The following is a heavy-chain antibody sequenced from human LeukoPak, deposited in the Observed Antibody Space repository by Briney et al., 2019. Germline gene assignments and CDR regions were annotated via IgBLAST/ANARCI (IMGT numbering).Heavy chain of an antibody. CDR1: GGSISSYY. D-gene: IGHD6-13*01. CDR3: ARDSSSWYRTHNRTYYYGMDV. V-gene: IGHV4-59*01. J-gene: IGHJ6*02. Sequence: ASETLSLTCTVSGGSISSYYWSWLRQPPGKGLEWIGYIYYSGSTNYNPSLKSRVTISVDTSKNQFSLKLSSVTAADTAVYYCARDSSSWYRTHNRTYYYGMDVWGQGTTVTVSS. CDR2: IYYSGST.